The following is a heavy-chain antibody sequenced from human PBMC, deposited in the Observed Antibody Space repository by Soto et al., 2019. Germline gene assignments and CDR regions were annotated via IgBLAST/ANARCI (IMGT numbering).Heavy chain of an antibody. V-gene: IGHV3-15*01. J-gene: IGHJ4*02. CDR1: GFTFSNAW. CDR2: IKSKTDGGTT. CDR3: TTGRIHDPKYYDILTGPAPFDY. Sequence: GGSLRLSCAASGFTFSNAWMSWVRQAPGKGLEWVGRIKSKTDGGTTDYAAPVKGRFTISRDDSKNTLYLQMNSLKTEDTAVYYCTTGRIHDPKYYDILTGPAPFDYWGQGTLVTVSS. D-gene: IGHD3-9*01.